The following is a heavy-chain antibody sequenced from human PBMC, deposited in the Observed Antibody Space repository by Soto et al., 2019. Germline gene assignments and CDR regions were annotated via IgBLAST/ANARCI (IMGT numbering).Heavy chain of an antibody. CDR2: IIPIFGTA. Sequence: SVKVSCKASGGTFSSYAISWVRQAPGQGLEWMGGIIPIFGTANYAQKFQGRVTITADESTSTAYMELSSLRSEDTAVYYCARSGIAVAAPFDYWGQGTLVTVSS. V-gene: IGHV1-69*13. J-gene: IGHJ4*02. D-gene: IGHD6-19*01. CDR3: ARSGIAVAAPFDY. CDR1: GGTFSSYA.